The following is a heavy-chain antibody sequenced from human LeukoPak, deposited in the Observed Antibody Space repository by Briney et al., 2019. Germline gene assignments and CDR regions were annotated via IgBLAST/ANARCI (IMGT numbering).Heavy chain of an antibody. Sequence: AETLSLTCTVSGCSISSYYLSWVRQPPGKGLEWIGDIYYSGSPNYNASLKSRFTISVDTSKNQFSLKLSSVTAADTAVYYCARGYGYAKGAFDIWGQGTMVTVSS. CDR3: ARGYGYAKGAFDI. J-gene: IGHJ3*02. CDR1: GCSISSYY. CDR2: IYYSGSP. D-gene: IGHD5-18*01. V-gene: IGHV4-59*01.